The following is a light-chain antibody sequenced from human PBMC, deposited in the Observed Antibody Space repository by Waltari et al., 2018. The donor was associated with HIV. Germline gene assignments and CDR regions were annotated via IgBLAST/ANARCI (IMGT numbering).Light chain of an antibody. Sequence: EIVMTQSPATLSVSLGERVTLSCRASQNVITNLAWYQQKPGQAPRLLIYGASTRATDIPSRFSGGGSGTEFTLTIGSLQSEDSASYYCQQYKNWPRTFGQGTKVEVK. V-gene: IGKV3-15*01. CDR2: GAS. CDR1: QNVITN. CDR3: QQYKNWPRT. J-gene: IGKJ1*01.